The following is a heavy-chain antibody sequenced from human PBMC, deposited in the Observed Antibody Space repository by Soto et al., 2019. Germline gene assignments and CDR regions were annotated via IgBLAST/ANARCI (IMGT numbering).Heavy chain of an antibody. CDR3: ARGGIHRGRGY. Sequence: EVQLVESGGGLIQPGGSLRLSCAASGFTVSSNYMSWVRQAPGKGLEWVSVIYSGGSTYYEDSVKGRFTISRDNSKNTLDLQMNSLSAEDTAGYDCARGGIHRGRGYWGAGTLVTVSS. J-gene: IGHJ4*02. V-gene: IGHV3-53*01. D-gene: IGHD5-18*01. CDR2: IYSGGST. CDR1: GFTVSSNY.